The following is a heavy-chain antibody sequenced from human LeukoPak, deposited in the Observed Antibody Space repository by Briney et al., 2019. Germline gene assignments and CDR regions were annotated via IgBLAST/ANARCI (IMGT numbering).Heavy chain of an antibody. CDR2: ISSSSSYI. J-gene: IGHJ3*02. CDR1: GFTFSSYS. Sequence: GGSLRLSCAASGFTFSSYSMNWVRQAPGKGLEWVSSISSSSSYIYYADSVKGRFTISRDNSKNTLYLQMNSLRAEDTAVYYCAKGSGYYTWAFDIWGQGTMVTVSS. V-gene: IGHV3-21*04. CDR3: AKGSGYYTWAFDI. D-gene: IGHD3-3*01.